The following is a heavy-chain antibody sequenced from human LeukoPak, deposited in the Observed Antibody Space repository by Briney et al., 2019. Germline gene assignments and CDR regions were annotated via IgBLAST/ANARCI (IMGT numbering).Heavy chain of an antibody. D-gene: IGHD3-22*01. CDR2: IIPIFGTA. Sequence: ASVKVSCKASGGTFSSYAISWVRQAPGQGLEWMGGIIPIFGTANYAQKFQGRVTITADESTGTAYMELSSLRSEDTAVYYCARLSHPGAQYYYDSSGYSQNFDYWGQGTLVTVSS. J-gene: IGHJ4*02. V-gene: IGHV1-69*13. CDR1: GGTFSSYA. CDR3: ARLSHPGAQYYYDSSGYSQNFDY.